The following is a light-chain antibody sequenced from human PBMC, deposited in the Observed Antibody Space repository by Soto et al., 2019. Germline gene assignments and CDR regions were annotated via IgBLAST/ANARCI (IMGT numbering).Light chain of an antibody. Sequence: QSVLTQPRSVSGAPGQWVTISGTGSSSNIGAGYDVHWYQQLPGTAPKLLIYGNSNRPSGVPDRFSGSKSGTSASLAITGLQAEDQADYYCQSYDSSLSGSVFGGGTKLTVL. J-gene: IGLJ2*01. CDR2: GNS. CDR3: QSYDSSLSGSV. V-gene: IGLV1-40*01. CDR1: SSNIGAGYD.